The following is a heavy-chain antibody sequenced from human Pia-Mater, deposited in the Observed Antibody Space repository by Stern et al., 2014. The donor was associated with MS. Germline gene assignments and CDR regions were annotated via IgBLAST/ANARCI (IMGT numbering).Heavy chain of an antibody. CDR1: GGSISSAEYY. CDR2: IHYSGTT. Sequence: QVQLQESGSGLVKPSQTLSLTCAVTGGSISSAEYYWSWIRQSPGKGLEWIGYIHYSGTTYYNPSLKGRVTISVDTSKNQFSLKLRSVTAADTAVYYCSRDADGYSLVFGYWGRGTLVTVSS. V-gene: IGHV4-30-4*01. CDR3: SRDADGYSLVFGY. J-gene: IGHJ4*02. D-gene: IGHD5-24*01.